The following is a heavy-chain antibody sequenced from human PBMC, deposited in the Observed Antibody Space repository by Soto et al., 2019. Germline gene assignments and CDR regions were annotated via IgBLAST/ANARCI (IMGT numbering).Heavy chain of an antibody. CDR1: GDSVSSNSAA. Sequence: SQTLPLTCPISGDSVSSNSAAWKWIRQSPSRGLEWLGRTYYRSKWYNDYAVSVKSRITINPDTSKNQFSRQLNSVTPEDTAVYYCARDLVEGIVVVPASREDGIDVWGQGTTVTVS. V-gene: IGHV6-1*01. D-gene: IGHD2-2*01. CDR2: TYYRSKWYN. J-gene: IGHJ6*02. CDR3: ARDLVEGIVVVPASREDGIDV.